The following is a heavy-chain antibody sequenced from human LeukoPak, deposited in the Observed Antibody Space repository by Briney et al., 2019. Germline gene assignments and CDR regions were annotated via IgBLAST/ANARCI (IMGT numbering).Heavy chain of an antibody. Sequence: SQTLSLTCTVSGGSISSDNYYWSWIRQPAGKGLEWIGRIYTSGRTTYNPSLKSRVTISVDTSKNQFSLKLSSMTAADTAIYYCARESDLSHYDRTDYWGQRTLVTVSS. D-gene: IGHD3-22*01. CDR2: IYTSGRT. J-gene: IGHJ4*02. CDR1: GGSISSDNYY. CDR3: ARESDLSHYDRTDY. V-gene: IGHV4-61*02.